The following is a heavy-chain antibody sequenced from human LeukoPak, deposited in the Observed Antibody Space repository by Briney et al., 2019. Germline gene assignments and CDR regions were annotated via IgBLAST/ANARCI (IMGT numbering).Heavy chain of an antibody. Sequence: SETLSLTCAVYGGSFSGYYWSWIRQPPGKGLEWIGEINHSGSTNYNPSLKSRVTISVDTSKNQFSLKLSSVTAADTAVYYCARGRGVYDYVWGSYRRSARGVFDYWGQGTLVTVSS. CDR3: ARGRGVYDYVWGSYRRSARGVFDY. J-gene: IGHJ4*02. D-gene: IGHD3-16*02. V-gene: IGHV4-34*01. CDR2: INHSGST. CDR1: GGSFSGYY.